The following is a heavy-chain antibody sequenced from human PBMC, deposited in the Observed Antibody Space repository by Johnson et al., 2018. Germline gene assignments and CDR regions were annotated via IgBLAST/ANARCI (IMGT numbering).Heavy chain of an antibody. CDR2: IYNDGSST. V-gene: IGHV3-74*02. CDR3: ARVVSGRGAFDV. D-gene: IGHD3-3*01. Sequence: VQLVQSGGGLVQPGGSLRLSCAASGFTFSNYWMHWVRQAPGKGLVWVSRIYNDGSSTNYADPVKGRFTISRDNAKNTLYLQMNSLRAEDTAVYSCARVVSGRGAFDVWGQGTMVTVSS. J-gene: IGHJ3*01. CDR1: GFTFSNYW.